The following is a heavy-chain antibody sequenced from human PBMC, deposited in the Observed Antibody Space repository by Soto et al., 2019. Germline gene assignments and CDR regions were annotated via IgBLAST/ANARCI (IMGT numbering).Heavy chain of an antibody. J-gene: IGHJ4*02. CDR2: IWYDGSNK. V-gene: IGHV3-33*01. D-gene: IGHD4-17*01. Sequence: PGGSLRLSCVASGSIFSGYGMHWVRQAPGKGLEWVAVIWYDGSNKYYADSVKGRFTISRDNAKNSLYLQMNSLRAEDTAVYYCARATLLTTPPETWGQGTLVTVSS. CDR3: ARATLLTTPPET. CDR1: GSIFSGYG.